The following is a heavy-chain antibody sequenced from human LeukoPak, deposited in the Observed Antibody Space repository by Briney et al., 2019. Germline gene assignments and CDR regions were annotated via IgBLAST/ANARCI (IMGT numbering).Heavy chain of an antibody. CDR2: INPNTGGT. CDR1: GDTFTGYY. D-gene: IGHD3-10*01. CDR3: ARAPGNASGA. V-gene: IGHV1-2*02. Sequence: GASVKVSCKASGDTFTGYYIHWVRQAPGQGLEWMGWINPNTGGTNYAQKFQGRVTMTRDTSISTAYMELGRLRSDDTAVYYCARAPGNASGAWGQGTLVTVSS. J-gene: IGHJ5*02.